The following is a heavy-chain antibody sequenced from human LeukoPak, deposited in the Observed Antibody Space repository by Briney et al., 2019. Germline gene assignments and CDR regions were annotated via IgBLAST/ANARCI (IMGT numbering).Heavy chain of an antibody. CDR3: ARGYDPLDY. V-gene: IGHV4-61*02. J-gene: IGHJ4*02. CDR2: FYTSGTT. D-gene: IGHD3-16*01. CDR1: GVSISSDSYY. Sequence: SETLSLTCTVSGVSISSDSYYWSWIRQPAGKGLEWIGRFYTSGTTNYNPSLKSRVTISVDTSKNQFSLKLRSVTAADTALYYCARGYDPLDYWGQGTLVTVSS.